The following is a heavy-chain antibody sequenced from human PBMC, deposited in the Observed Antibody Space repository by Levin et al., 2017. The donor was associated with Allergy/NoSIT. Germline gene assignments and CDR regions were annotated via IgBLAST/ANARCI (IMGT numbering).Heavy chain of an antibody. V-gene: IGHV3-13*01. CDR3: ARGALDEPPYYYYYMDV. J-gene: IGHJ6*03. CDR2: IGTAGDT. Sequence: GGSLRLSCAASGFTFSSYDMHWVRQATGKGLEWVSAIGTAGDTYYPGSVKGRFTISRENAKNSLYLQMNSLRAGDTAVYYCARGALDEPPYYYYYMDVWGKGTTVTVSS. CDR1: GFTFSSYD. D-gene: IGHD1-14*01.